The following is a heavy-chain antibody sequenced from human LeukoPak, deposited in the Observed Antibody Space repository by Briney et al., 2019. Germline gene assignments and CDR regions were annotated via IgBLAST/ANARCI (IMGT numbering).Heavy chain of an antibody. CDR2: IWYDGSNK. Sequence: GGSLRLSCAASGFTFSSYGMHWVRQAPGKGLEWVAVIWYDGSNKYYADSVKGRFTISRDNSKNTLYLQMNSLRAEDTAVYYCARDTRNFGVTNWFDPWGQGTLVTVS. J-gene: IGHJ5*02. V-gene: IGHV3-33*01. CDR1: GFTFSSYG. CDR3: ARDTRNFGVTNWFDP. D-gene: IGHD3-3*01.